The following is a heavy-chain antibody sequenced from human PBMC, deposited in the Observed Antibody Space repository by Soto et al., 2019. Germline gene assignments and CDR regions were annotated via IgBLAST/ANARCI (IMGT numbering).Heavy chain of an antibody. CDR2: ISGSGGST. CDR1: GFTFSSYA. CDR3: AKDWLWFDY. J-gene: IGHJ4*02. Sequence: EVQLLESGGGLVQPGGSLRLSCAASGFTFSSYAMNWVRQAPGKGLEWVSTISGSGGSTYYADSVKGRFTISRDNSKNTLYLPMSSLRAEDTAVYYCAKDWLWFDYWGQGALITVSS. V-gene: IGHV3-23*01. D-gene: IGHD5-18*01.